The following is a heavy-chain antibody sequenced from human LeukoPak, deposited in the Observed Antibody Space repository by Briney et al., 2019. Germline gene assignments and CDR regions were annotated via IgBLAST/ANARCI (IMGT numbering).Heavy chain of an antibody. V-gene: IGHV1-18*01. CDR2: ISAYNGNT. D-gene: IGHD5-18*01. CDR3: ARRYRLDYYYYYGTDV. Sequence: ASVKVSCKASGYTFTSYGISWVRQAPGQGLEWMGWISAYNGNTNYAQKLQGRVTMTTDTSTSTAYMELSRLRSDDTAVYYCARRYRLDYYYYYGTDVWGQGTTVTVSS. J-gene: IGHJ6*02. CDR1: GYTFTSYG.